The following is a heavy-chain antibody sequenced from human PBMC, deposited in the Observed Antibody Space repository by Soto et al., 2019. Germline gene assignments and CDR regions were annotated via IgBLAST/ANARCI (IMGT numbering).Heavy chain of an antibody. Sequence: PSETLSLTCAVSGGSISSGGYSWSWIRQPPGKGLEWIGYIYHSGSTYYNPSLKSRVTISVDRSKNQFSLKLSSVTAADTAVYYCARAGGQPGGFDYWGQGTLVTVSS. J-gene: IGHJ4*02. CDR3: ARAGGQPGGFDY. CDR2: IYHSGST. V-gene: IGHV4-30-2*01. CDR1: GGSISSGGYS. D-gene: IGHD3-10*01.